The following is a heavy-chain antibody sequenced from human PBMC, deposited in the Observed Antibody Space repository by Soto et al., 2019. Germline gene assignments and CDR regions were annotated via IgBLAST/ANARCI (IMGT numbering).Heavy chain of an antibody. CDR3: ARLPSRHLVDY. V-gene: IGHV4-39*01. J-gene: IGHJ4*02. CDR1: GSSINSSGYY. CDR2: MFYGVST. D-gene: IGHD3-3*02. Sequence: SETLSLTCTVSGSSINSSGYYWGWIRQPPGKGLEWIGSMFYGVSTYYNPSLKSRVTVSVDTSKNQFSLNLRSVTAADTAVYYCARLPSRHLVDYWGQGTMVTVYS.